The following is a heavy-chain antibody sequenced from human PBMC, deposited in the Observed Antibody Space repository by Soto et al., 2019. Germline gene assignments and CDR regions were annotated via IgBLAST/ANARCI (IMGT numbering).Heavy chain of an antibody. CDR2: ISAYNGNT. J-gene: IGHJ6*02. CDR3: ASEQIRGPRYYYYGLEG. CDR1: GYTFRSYG. V-gene: IGHV1-18*01. Sequence: AAGQISCKASGYTFRSYGISWVRQAPGQGREGMGWISAYNGNTNYAQKLQGRVTMTTDTSTSTAYMELRSLRSDETAVYYCASEQIRGPRYYYYGLEGWGQGNRVTVSS.